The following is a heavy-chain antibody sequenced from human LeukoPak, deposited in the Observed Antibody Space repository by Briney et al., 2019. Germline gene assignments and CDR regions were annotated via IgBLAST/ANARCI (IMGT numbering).Heavy chain of an antibody. Sequence: SVKVSCKASGGTFSSYAISWVRQAPGQGLEWMGGIIPIFSTANYAQKFQGRVTITADESTSTAYMELSSLRSEDTAVYYCARSQQWLVPKTWYYYYGMDVWGQGTTVTVSS. CDR3: ARSQQWLVPKTWYYYYGMDV. D-gene: IGHD6-19*01. V-gene: IGHV1-69*13. CDR1: GGTFSSYA. CDR2: IIPIFSTA. J-gene: IGHJ6*02.